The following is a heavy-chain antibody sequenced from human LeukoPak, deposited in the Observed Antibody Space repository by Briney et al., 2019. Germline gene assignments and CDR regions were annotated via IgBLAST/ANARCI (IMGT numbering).Heavy chain of an antibody. J-gene: IGHJ5*02. V-gene: IGHV1-69*04. D-gene: IGHD6-19*01. Sequence: ASVKVSCKASGGTFSSYAISWVRQAPGQGLEWMGRIIPILGIANYAQKFQGRVTITADKSTSTAYMELSSLRSEDTAVYYCAREEQWLVRNWFDLWGQGTLVTVSS. CDR1: GGTFSSYA. CDR3: AREEQWLVRNWFDL. CDR2: IIPILGIA.